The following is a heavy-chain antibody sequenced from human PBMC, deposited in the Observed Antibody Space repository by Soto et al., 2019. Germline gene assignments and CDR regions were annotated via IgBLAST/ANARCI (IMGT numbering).Heavy chain of an antibody. CDR2: IIPIFGTA. CDR1: GGTFSGYA. J-gene: IGHJ6*02. Sequence: QVQLVQSGAEVKKPGSSVKVSCKASGGTFSGYAISWVRQAPGQGLEWMGGIIPIFGTANYAQKLQGRVTITADESTSTVYMELSSLRSEDTAIYHCARERDFVLAAGYYYYHGMDVWGQGTTVTVSS. CDR3: ARERDFVLAAGYYYYHGMDV. D-gene: IGHD1-1*01. V-gene: IGHV1-69*01.